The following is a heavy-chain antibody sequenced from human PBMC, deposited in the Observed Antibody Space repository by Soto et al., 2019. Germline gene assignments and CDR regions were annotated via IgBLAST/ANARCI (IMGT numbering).Heavy chain of an antibody. D-gene: IGHD2-21*02. J-gene: IGHJ6*02. CDR2: IKTKTDGGTT. CDR1: GFTFSNAW. V-gene: IGHV3-15*01. CDR3: TSGVTSRGMDV. Sequence: GGSLRLSCAASGFTFSNAWMSWVRQAPGKGLEWVGRIKTKTDGGTTDYAAPVKGRFTISRDDSKNTLYLQMNSLKTEDTAVYYCTSGVTSRGMDVWGQGTTVTVSS.